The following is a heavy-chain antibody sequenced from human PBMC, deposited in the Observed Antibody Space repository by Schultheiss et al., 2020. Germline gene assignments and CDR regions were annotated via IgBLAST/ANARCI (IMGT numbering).Heavy chain of an antibody. CDR1: GFTFNDYG. D-gene: IGHD1-26*01. V-gene: IGHV3-33*08. CDR2: IWYDGSNK. CDR3: ARDVGLRPFDY. J-gene: IGHJ4*02. Sequence: GGSLRLSCAASGFTFNDYGIHWVRQAPGKGLEWVAVIWYDGSNKYYADSVKGRFTISRDNSKNTLYLQMNSLRVEDTAVYYCARDVGLRPFDYWGQGTLVTVSS.